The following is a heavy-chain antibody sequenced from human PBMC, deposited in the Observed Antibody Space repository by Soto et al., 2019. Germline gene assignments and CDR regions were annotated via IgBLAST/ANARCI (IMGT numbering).Heavy chain of an antibody. CDR1: GYNFIALN. CDR2: MNPNSGGS. Sequence: QVHLVQSGAEVKKPGASVKVSYLASGYNFIALNIPWVRQAPGLGLEWLGKMNPNSGGSDYAQEFQGRVTVTRDAFISTVYMELSSLNSDETAVYYCARERHLNSPSVAFDLWGQGTMVIVSS. D-gene: IGHD1-7*01. J-gene: IGHJ3*01. V-gene: IGHV1-2*02. CDR3: ARERHLNSPSVAFDL.